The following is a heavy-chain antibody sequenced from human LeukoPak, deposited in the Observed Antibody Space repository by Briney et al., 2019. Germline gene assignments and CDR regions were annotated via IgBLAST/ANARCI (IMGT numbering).Heavy chain of an antibody. D-gene: IGHD3-10*01. CDR1: GGSISSYY. J-gene: IGHJ5*02. V-gene: IGHV4-59*01. CDR3: ARGFGDWGLSWFDP. Sequence: PSETLSLTCTVSGGSISSYYWSWIRQPPGKGLEWIGYIYYSGNTNYNPSLKSRVTISVDTSKDQFSLKLTSVTAADTAVYYCARGFGDWGLSWFDPWGQGTLVTVSP. CDR2: IYYSGNT.